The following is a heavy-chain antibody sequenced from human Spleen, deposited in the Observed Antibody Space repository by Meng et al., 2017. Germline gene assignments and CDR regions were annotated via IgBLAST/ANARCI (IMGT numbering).Heavy chain of an antibody. CDR1: GYSFTDYY. D-gene: IGHD4-17*01. CDR2: INPIGGGT. V-gene: IGHV1-2*06. J-gene: IGHJ4*02. Sequence: QVQRVQSGAEVTKPGTSGKVSCKASGYSFTDYYILWVRWAPGQGLEWMGRINPIGGGTNYAQKFQGRVTMSRDTSISTAYMELSSLRSDDTAVYYCARVYGDYVLDYWGQGTLVTVSS. CDR3: ARVYGDYVLDY.